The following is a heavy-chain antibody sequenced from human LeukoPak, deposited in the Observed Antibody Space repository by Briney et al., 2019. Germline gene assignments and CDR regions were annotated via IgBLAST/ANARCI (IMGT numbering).Heavy chain of an antibody. D-gene: IGHD1-26*01. V-gene: IGHV3-23*01. CDR1: GFTFSSYA. CDR3: ARGQVSGSYEPDY. CDR2: ISGSGGST. J-gene: IGHJ4*02. Sequence: GGSLRLSCAASGFTFSSYAMSWVRQAPGKGLEWVSAISGSGGSTYYADSVKGRFTISRDNSKNTLYLQMNSLRAEDTAVYYCARGQVSGSYEPDYWGQGTLVTVSS.